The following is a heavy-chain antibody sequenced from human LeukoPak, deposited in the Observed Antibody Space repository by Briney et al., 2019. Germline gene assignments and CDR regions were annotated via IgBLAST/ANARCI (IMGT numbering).Heavy chain of an antibody. Sequence: GGTLRLSCAASGFTFSSYGMSWVRQTPGKRLEWVSAISGSGGNTYDADSVKGRFTISRDNSKNTLYLQMNSLRAEDTALYYCAKGSELPAAIRGNWFDSWGQGTLVTVSS. V-gene: IGHV3-23*01. J-gene: IGHJ5*01. CDR1: GFTFSSYG. CDR2: ISGSGGNT. CDR3: AKGSELPAAIRGNWFDS. D-gene: IGHD2-2*01.